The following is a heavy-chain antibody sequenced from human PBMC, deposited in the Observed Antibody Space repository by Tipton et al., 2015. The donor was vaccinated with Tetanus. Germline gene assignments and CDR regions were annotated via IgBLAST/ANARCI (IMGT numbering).Heavy chain of an antibody. CDR2: ISYDGSNK. J-gene: IGHJ6*02. V-gene: IGHV3-30*18. CDR3: AKDQTYYYYYGMDV. CDR1: GFTFSSYG. Sequence: SGFTFSSYGMHWVRQAPGKGLEWVAVISYDGSNKYYADSVKGRFTISRDNSKNTLYLQMNSLRAEDTAVYYCAKDQTYYYYYGMDVWGQGTTVTVSS.